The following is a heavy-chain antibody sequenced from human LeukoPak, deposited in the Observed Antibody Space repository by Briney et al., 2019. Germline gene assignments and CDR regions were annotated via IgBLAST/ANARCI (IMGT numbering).Heavy chain of an antibody. CDR2: ISGSGLRT. CDR3: AKHVRTSVWLFDF. V-gene: IGHV3-23*01. CDR1: GFTFSSDA. J-gene: IGHJ4*02. D-gene: IGHD6-19*01. Sequence: GGSLRLSRAASGFTFSSDALSWVRQAPGKGLEWVSLISGSGLRTDYADSVKGRFTISRDNSKNTLYLQMNSLKAEDTAVYYCAKHVRTSVWLFDFWGQGTLVTVSS.